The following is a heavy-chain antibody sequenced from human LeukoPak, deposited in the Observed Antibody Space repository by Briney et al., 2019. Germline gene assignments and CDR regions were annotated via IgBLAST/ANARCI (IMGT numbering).Heavy chain of an antibody. Sequence: SETLSLTCAVYGGSFSGYYWSWIRQPPGKGLEWIGEINHSGSTNYNPSLKSRVTISVDTSKNQFSLKLSSVTAADTAVYYCARAVRQVYKEWGQGTMVTLSS. D-gene: IGHD1-1*01. V-gene: IGHV4-34*01. J-gene: IGHJ3*01. CDR1: GGSFSGYY. CDR2: INHSGST. CDR3: ARAVRQVYKE.